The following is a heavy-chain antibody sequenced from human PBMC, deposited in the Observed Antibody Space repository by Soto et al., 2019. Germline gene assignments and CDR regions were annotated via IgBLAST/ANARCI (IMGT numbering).Heavy chain of an antibody. D-gene: IGHD5-12*01. J-gene: IGHJ3*02. V-gene: IGHV3-15*01. CDR2: IKSKTDGGTT. Sequence: GGSLRLSCAASGFTFSNAWMSWVRQAPGKGLEWVGRIKSKTDGGTTDYAAPVKGRFTISSDDSKNTLYLQMNSLKTEDTAVYYCTTHNSGYDLGGDDAFDIWGQGTMVTVSS. CDR3: TTHNSGYDLGGDDAFDI. CDR1: GFTFSNAW.